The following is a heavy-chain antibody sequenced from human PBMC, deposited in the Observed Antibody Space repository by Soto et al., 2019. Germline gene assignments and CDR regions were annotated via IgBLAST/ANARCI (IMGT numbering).Heavy chain of an antibody. CDR2: ISSSSSYI. D-gene: IGHD6-19*01. J-gene: IGHJ4*02. V-gene: IGHV3-21*01. CDR3: ATYTRVHSSGWYDDSAY. Sequence: VGSLRLSCAASGFTFSSYSMNWVRQAPGKGLEWVSSISSSSSYIYYADSVKGRFTIYRDNAKNSLYLQMNSLRAEDTAVYYCATYTRVHSSGWYDDSAYWGQGTMVTV. CDR1: GFTFSSYS.